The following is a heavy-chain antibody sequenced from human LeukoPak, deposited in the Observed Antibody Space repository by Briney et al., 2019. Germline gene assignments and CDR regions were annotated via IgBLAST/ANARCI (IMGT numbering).Heavy chain of an antibody. CDR2: ITGSGGST. D-gene: IGHD3-10*01. CDR1: GFTFSSYA. CDR3: ARGGRGAPED. V-gene: IGHV3-23*01. Sequence: PGGSLRLSCAASGFTFSSYAMSWVRQAPGKGLEWVSAITGSGGSTYYADSVKGRFTISRDNSKNTLYLQMNSLRAGDTAVYYCARGGRGAPEDWGQGTLVTVSS. J-gene: IGHJ4*02.